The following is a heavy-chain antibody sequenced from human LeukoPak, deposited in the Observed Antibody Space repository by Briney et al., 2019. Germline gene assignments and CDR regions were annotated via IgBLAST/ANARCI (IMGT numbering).Heavy chain of an antibody. CDR3: ARDDSDILAGYFDS. CDR2: IIPMLDTA. Sequence: AVKVTCKASGGSFSSYAISWVRQAPGQGLEWMGGIIPMLDTAHYAEKFQGRVTIAADEPTNTVYMELRGLRSEDTAVFYCARDDSDILAGYFDSWGEGTLVTVSS. V-gene: IGHV1-69*13. J-gene: IGHJ5*01. CDR1: GGSFSSYA. D-gene: IGHD3-9*01.